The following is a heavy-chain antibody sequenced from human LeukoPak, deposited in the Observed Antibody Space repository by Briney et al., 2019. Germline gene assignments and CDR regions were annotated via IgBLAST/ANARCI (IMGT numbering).Heavy chain of an antibody. CDR2: INHSGST. Sequence: SETLSLTCAVYGGSFSGYYWSWIRQPPGKGLEWIGEINHSGSTNYNPSLKSRVTISVDTSKNQFSLKLSSVTAADTAVYYCARYDKVSGFTPWGREPWSPSPQ. D-gene: IGHD3-16*01. CDR3: ARYDKVSGFTP. CDR1: GGSFSGYY. J-gene: IGHJ5*02. V-gene: IGHV4-34*01.